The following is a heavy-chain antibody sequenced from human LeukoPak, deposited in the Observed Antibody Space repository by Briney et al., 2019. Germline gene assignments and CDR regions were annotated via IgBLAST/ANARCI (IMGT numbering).Heavy chain of an antibody. D-gene: IGHD6-13*01. CDR1: GFTFGDYA. CDR3: TRVSMYSSSWYYYYYMDV. Sequence: GGSLRLSCTASGFTFGDYAMSWVRQAPGKGLEWVGFIRSKAYGGTTEYAASVKGRFTISRDDSKSIAYLQMNSLKTEDTAVYYCTRVSMYSSSWYYYYYMDVWGEGTTVTISS. J-gene: IGHJ6*03. V-gene: IGHV3-49*04. CDR2: IRSKAYGGTT.